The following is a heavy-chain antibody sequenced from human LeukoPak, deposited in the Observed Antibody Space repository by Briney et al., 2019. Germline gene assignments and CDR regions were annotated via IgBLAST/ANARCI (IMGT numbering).Heavy chain of an antibody. V-gene: IGHV6-1*01. CDR2: TYYRSKWYT. D-gene: IGHD1-26*01. CDR3: ARDRGWEIPHAFDI. J-gene: IGHJ3*02. Sequence: SQTLSLTCALSGDSVSSNSVSWNWIRQSPSRGLEWLGRTYYRSKWYTEYAGSVRGRITINADTSKNQFSLQLYSVTPDDTAVYYCARDRGWEIPHAFDIWGQGTMVIVST. CDR1: GDSVSSNSVS.